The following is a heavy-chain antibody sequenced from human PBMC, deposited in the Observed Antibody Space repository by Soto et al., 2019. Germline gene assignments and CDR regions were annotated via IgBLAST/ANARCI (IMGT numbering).Heavy chain of an antibody. CDR1: GFPFSSYW. Sequence: EVHLVDSGGGLVQPGGSLRLSCVASGFPFSSYWMRWVRQAPGKGLEWVANIKEDGSDKYYVDSVKGRFTISRDNAKNSLYLQMNSLRVEDTAVYYCVCVSLTGSWGQGTLVAVSS. CDR2: IKEDGSDK. CDR3: VCVSLTGS. V-gene: IGHV3-7*01. J-gene: IGHJ5*02. D-gene: IGHD3-9*01.